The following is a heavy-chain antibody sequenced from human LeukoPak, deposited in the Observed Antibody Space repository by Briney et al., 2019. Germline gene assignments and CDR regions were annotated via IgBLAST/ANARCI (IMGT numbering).Heavy chain of an antibody. J-gene: IGHJ6*02. CDR3: TRGCSGGSCSRDAMDV. CDR1: GYSFSNDW. CDR2: IFPIDSET. D-gene: IGHD2-15*01. V-gene: IGHV5-51*01. Sequence: GEPLKISCKASGYSFSNDWIAWVRQLPGKGLEWMGIIFPIDSETTYSPSFQGQVTISADKSISTAYLQWSSLKASDTAMYYCTRGCSGGSCSRDAMDVWGQGTMVNVSS.